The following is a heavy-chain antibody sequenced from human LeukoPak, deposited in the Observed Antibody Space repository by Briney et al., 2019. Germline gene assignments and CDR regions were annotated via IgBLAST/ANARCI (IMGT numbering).Heavy chain of an antibody. CDR3: ARFRHYDILTGSRSRGWFDP. D-gene: IGHD3-9*01. Sequence: ASVKVSCKASGGTFSSYAISWVRQAPGQGLEWRGGIIPIFGTANYAQKFQGRVTITADESTSTAYMELSSLRSEDTAVYYCARFRHYDILTGSRSRGWFDPWGQGTLVTVSS. CDR1: GGTFSSYA. CDR2: IIPIFGTA. V-gene: IGHV1-69*13. J-gene: IGHJ5*02.